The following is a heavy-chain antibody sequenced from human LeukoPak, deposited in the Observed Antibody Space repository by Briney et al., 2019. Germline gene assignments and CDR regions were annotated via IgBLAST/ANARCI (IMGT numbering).Heavy chain of an antibody. D-gene: IGHD3-22*01. CDR1: GGSFSSYY. CDR2: INHSGST. CDR3: AYSSDYQQK. Sequence: PSETLSLTCAVYGGSFSSYYWSWIRQPPGKGLEWIGEINHSGSTNYNPSLKSRVTISVDTSKNQFSLKLSSVSAADTAVYCCAYSSDYQQKWGQGTLVTVSS. J-gene: IGHJ1*01. V-gene: IGHV4-34*01.